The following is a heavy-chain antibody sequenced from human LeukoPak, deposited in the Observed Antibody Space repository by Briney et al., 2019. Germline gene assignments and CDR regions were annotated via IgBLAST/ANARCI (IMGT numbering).Heavy chain of an antibody. CDR2: IYYSGST. CDR3: ARVGPMAGIGWGNSDY. D-gene: IGHD6-19*01. J-gene: IGHJ4*02. CDR1: GGSISSSSYY. Sequence: SETLSLTCTVSGGSISSSSYYWGWIRQPPGKGLEWIGSIYYSGSTYYNPSLKSRVTISVDTSKNQFSLKLSSVTAADTAVYYCARVGPMAGIGWGNSDYWGQGILVTVSS. V-gene: IGHV4-39*07.